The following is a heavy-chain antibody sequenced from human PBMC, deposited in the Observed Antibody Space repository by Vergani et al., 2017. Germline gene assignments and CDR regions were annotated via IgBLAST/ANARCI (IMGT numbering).Heavy chain of an antibody. CDR1: GYTFTGYY. Sequence: QVQLVQSGAEVKKPGASVKVSCKASGYTFTGYYMHWVRQAPGQGLEWMGWINPNSGGTNYAQKFQGRVTMTRDTSISTAYMELSRLRSDDTAVYYCARDVLLWFGELPQYNWFDPWGQGTLVTVSS. D-gene: IGHD3-10*01. CDR3: ARDVLLWFGELPQYNWFDP. CDR2: INPNSGGT. V-gene: IGHV1-2*02. J-gene: IGHJ5*02.